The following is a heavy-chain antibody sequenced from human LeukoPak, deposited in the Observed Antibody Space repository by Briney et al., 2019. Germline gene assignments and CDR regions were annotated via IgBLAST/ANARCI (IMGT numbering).Heavy chain of an antibody. CDR3: AKGAGYGDLGYFYYMDV. CDR2: VRYDGSDR. Sequence: GGSLRLSCAASGFTFSTYGMHWVRQAPGKGLQWVAYVRYDGSDRYYVDSVKGRFTISRDNSRNTLYLQMNSLRAEDTAVYNCAKGAGYGDLGYFYYMDVWGKGTTVTVSS. V-gene: IGHV3-30*02. CDR1: GFTFSTYG. D-gene: IGHD4-17*01. J-gene: IGHJ6*03.